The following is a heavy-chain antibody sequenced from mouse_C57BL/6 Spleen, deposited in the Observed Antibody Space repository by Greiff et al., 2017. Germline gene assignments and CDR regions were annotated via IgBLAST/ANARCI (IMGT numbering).Heavy chain of an antibody. CDR2: IYPGSGNT. D-gene: IGHD4-1*01. Sequence: QVQLQQSGAELVRPGASVKLSCKASGYTFTDYYINWVKQRPGQGLEWIARIYPGSGNTYYNEKFKGKATLPAEKSSSTAYMQLSSLTSEDSAVYFGARDYWDVYFDYWGQGTTLTVSS. CDR3: ARDYWDVYFDY. J-gene: IGHJ2*01. V-gene: IGHV1-76*01. CDR1: GYTFTDYY.